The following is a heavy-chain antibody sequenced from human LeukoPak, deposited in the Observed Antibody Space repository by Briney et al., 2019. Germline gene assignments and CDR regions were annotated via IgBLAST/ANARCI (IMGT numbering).Heavy chain of an antibody. CDR1: GDSISSSGYY. Sequence: SETLSLTCTVSGDSISSSGYYWGWIRQPPGKGLEWIGSIYYGGSTDYNPSLKSRVTISVDTSKNQFSLKVSSVTAADTAVYYCARHPEVGALMWGQGNLVTVSS. D-gene: IGHD1-26*01. J-gene: IGHJ4*02. V-gene: IGHV4-39*01. CDR3: ARHPEVGALM. CDR2: IYYGGST.